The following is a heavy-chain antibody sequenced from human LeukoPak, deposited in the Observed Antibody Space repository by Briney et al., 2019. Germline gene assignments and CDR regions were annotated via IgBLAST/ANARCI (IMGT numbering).Heavy chain of an antibody. Sequence: SQTLSLTCTVSGGSISSGSYYWSWIRQPAGKGLEWIGRIHTSGSTSYIPSLESRVTISVNTSKNQFSLKLTSATAADTAVYFCARYGNVPSAHFDYWGQGTLVTVSS. V-gene: IGHV4-61*02. J-gene: IGHJ4*02. D-gene: IGHD2-2*01. CDR1: GGSISSGSYY. CDR2: IHTSGST. CDR3: ARYGNVPSAHFDY.